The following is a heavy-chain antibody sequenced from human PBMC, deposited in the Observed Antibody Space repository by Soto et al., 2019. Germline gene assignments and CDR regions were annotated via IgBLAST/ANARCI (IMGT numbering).Heavy chain of an antibody. V-gene: IGHV6-1*01. CDR1: GDSVSSNSAA. CDR2: TYYRSKWYN. J-gene: IGHJ4*02. D-gene: IGHD3-16*01. Sequence: SHTLSLTCAISGDSVSSNSAAWNWIRQSPSRGLEWLGRTYYRSKWYNDYAVSVKSRITINPDTSKNQFSLQLNSVTPEDTAVCYSAREFPYYVSSDTYLDYWGQRPLVTVS. CDR3: AREFPYYVSSDTYLDY.